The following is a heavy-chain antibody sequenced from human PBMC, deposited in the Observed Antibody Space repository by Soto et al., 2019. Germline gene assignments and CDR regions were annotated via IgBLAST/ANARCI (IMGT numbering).Heavy chain of an antibody. Sequence: QVQLVESGGGVVQPGRSLRLSCAASGFTFSSYAMHWVRQAPGKGLEWVAVISYDGSNKYYADSVKGRFTISRDNSKNTLYLQMNSLRAEDTAVYYCARPPVMTTVTTVWYFDLWGRGTLASVSS. J-gene: IGHJ2*01. V-gene: IGHV3-30-3*01. D-gene: IGHD4-17*01. CDR3: ARPPVMTTVTTVWYFDL. CDR2: ISYDGSNK. CDR1: GFTFSSYA.